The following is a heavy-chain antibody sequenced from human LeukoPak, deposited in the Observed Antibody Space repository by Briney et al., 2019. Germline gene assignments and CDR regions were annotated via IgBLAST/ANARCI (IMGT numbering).Heavy chain of an antibody. D-gene: IGHD3-22*01. V-gene: IGHV4-59*01. J-gene: IGHJ4*02. Sequence: SETLSLTCTVSGGSISSYYWSGIRQPPGKGLEWIGYIYYSGSTNYNPSLKSRVTISVDTSKNQFSLKLSSVTAADTAVYYCARVVVPYYYDSSGYYREVRYYFDYWGQGTLVTVSS. CDR2: IYYSGST. CDR1: GGSISSYY. CDR3: ARVVVPYYYDSSGYYREVRYYFDY.